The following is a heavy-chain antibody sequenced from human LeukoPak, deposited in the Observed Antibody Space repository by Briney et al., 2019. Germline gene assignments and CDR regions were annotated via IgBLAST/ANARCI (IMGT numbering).Heavy chain of an antibody. D-gene: IGHD1-1*01. CDR1: GDSVSGAGYY. J-gene: IGHJ3*01. CDR2: IYYSGST. Sequence: SETLSLTCTVSGDSVSGAGYYWNCIRQHPEKGLEWIGYIYYSGSTYYNPSLKGRIDISLDTSKNHFSLKLSSVTAADTAVYYCAGSIQLYFDALDVWGQGTVVTVSS. V-gene: IGHV4-31*03. CDR3: AGSIQLYFDALDV.